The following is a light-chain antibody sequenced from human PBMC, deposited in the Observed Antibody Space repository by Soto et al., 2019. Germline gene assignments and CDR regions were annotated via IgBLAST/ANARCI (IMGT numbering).Light chain of an antibody. CDR2: GNY. J-gene: IGLJ1*01. Sequence: QSVLTQPPSVSGAPGQRVTISCTGSSSNIGATYDVHWYQHLPGTAPKLLIYGNYNRPSGVPDRFSGSKSGASASLAITGLQAEDEADYYCQSYASSLSEYVFGTGTKVTVL. CDR1: SSNIGATYD. CDR3: QSYASSLSEYV. V-gene: IGLV1-40*01.